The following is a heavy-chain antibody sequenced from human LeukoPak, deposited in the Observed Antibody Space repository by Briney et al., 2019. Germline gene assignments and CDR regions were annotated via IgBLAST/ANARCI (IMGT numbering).Heavy chain of an antibody. Sequence: PGGSLRLSCAASGFTFSSSWMSWVRQAPGKGLEWVANIKQDGSEKYYVDSVKGRFTISRDNAKKSLYLQMNSLRAEDTAVYYCARDLAGATGYWGQGTLVTVSS. CDR3: ARDLAGATGY. CDR2: IKQDGSEK. V-gene: IGHV3-7*03. D-gene: IGHD1-26*01. J-gene: IGHJ4*02. CDR1: GFTFSSSW.